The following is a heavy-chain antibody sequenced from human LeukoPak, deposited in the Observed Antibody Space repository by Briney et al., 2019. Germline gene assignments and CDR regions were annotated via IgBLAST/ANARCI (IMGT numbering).Heavy chain of an antibody. CDR1: GFTFNTYS. V-gene: IGHV3-21*01. D-gene: IGHD5-12*01. CDR2: ISSSSSFI. Sequence: GGSLRLSCAASGFTFNTYSMNWVRQAPGKGLEWVSFISSSSSFIYYADSVKGRFTISRDNAKNSLYLQMNSLRAEDTAVYYCARDRVGVSAYDSLFDYWGQGTLVTVSS. J-gene: IGHJ4*02. CDR3: ARDRVGVSAYDSLFDY.